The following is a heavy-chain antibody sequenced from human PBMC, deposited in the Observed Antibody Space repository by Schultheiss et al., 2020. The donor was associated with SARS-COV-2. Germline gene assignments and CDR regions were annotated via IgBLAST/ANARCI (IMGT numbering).Heavy chain of an antibody. CDR1: GFTFDDYA. J-gene: IGHJ6*02. CDR2: IWYDGSNK. CDR3: ARDSEVMITFGGVIGVNGMDV. D-gene: IGHD3-16*01. V-gene: IGHV3-33*08. Sequence: GGSLRLSCAASGFTFDDYAMHWVRQAPGKGLEWVAVIWYDGSNKYYADSVKGRFTISRDNSKNTLYLQMNSLRAEDTAVYYCARDSEVMITFGGVIGVNGMDVWGQGTTVTVSS.